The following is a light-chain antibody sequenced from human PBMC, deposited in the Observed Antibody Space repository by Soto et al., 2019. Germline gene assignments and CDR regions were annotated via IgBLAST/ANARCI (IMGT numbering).Light chain of an antibody. CDR2: DVS. CDR3: SSYTSSSILYV. Sequence: QSVLTQPASVSGSPGQSITISCTGTSSDVSGYNYVSWYQQHPGKAPKLMIYDVSNQPSGVSNRFSGSKSGNTASLTISGLQAEDEADYYCSSYTSSSILYVFGTGTKLTVL. CDR1: SSDVSGYNY. J-gene: IGLJ1*01. V-gene: IGLV2-14*01.